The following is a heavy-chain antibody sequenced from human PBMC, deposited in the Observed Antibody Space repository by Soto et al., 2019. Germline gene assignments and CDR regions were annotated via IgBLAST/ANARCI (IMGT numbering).Heavy chain of an antibody. CDR1: GFTFSQSA. CDR2: IGSNGAST. Sequence: PGGSLRLSCSASGFTFSQSAMHWVRQAPGKGLEYVAAIGSNGASTFYPGSVKGRFIISRDNSKNTLFLQMNTLRPDDTAVYYCVIGGWAYAGSSLWFDSWGQGTLVTVSS. V-gene: IGHV3-64D*06. D-gene: IGHD6-6*01. J-gene: IGHJ5*01. CDR3: VIGGWAYAGSSLWFDS.